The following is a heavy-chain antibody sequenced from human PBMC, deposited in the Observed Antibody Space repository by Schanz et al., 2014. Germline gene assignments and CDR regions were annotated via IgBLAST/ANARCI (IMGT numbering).Heavy chain of an antibody. Sequence: QVQLVQSGAEVKKPGASVKVSCKASGYTFTSYYMHWVRQAPGQGPEWVGWIHTGSGNTKYSQKFEGRVTITRDTSASIVYMELSSLRSEDTAVYFCARGPSTGAFDIWGQGTMVTVSS. CDR2: IHTGSGNT. CDR1: GYTFTSYY. V-gene: IGHV1-46*03. CDR3: ARGPSTGAFDI. J-gene: IGHJ3*02.